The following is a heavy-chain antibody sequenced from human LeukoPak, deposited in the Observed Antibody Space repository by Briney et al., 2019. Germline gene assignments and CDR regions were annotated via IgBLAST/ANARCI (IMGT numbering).Heavy chain of an antibody. J-gene: IGHJ3*02. CDR1: GFTFSSYW. V-gene: IGHV3-7*01. CDR2: IKQDGSEK. Sequence: GGSLRLSCAASGFTFSSYWMSWVRQAPGKGLEWVANIKQDGSEKYYVDSVKGRFTISRDNAKNSLYLQMNSLRAEDTAVYYCARDFEAAAGNDAFDIWGQGTMVTVSS. CDR3: ARDFEAAAGNDAFDI. D-gene: IGHD6-13*01.